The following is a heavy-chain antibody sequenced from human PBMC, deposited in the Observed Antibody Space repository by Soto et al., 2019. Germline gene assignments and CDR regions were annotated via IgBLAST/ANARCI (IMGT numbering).Heavy chain of an antibody. V-gene: IGHV6-1*01. CDR3: ARVVRGSTTSYGSGSYYAGLGAFDI. CDR2: TYYRSKWYN. CDR1: GDSVSSNSAA. Sequence: SQTLSLTCAISGDSVSSNSAAWNWIRQSPSRGLEWLGRTYYRSKWYNDYAVSVKSRITINPDKSKNQFSLQLNSVTPEDTAVYYCARVVRGSTTSYGSGSYYAGLGAFDIWGQGTMVTVSS. J-gene: IGHJ3*02. D-gene: IGHD3-10*01.